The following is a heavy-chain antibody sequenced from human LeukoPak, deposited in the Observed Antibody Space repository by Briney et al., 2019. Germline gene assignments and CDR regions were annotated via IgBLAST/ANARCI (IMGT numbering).Heavy chain of an antibody. Sequence: GGSLRLSCAASGFTFSHYSMNWVRQAPGKGLEWVSSISTSSSYIYYADSVKGRFTISRDNAKNSLYLQMNSLRAEDTAVYYCARETGPPGAFDIWGQGTMVTVSS. CDR2: ISTSSSYI. CDR3: ARETGPPGAFDI. J-gene: IGHJ3*02. CDR1: GFTFSHYS. V-gene: IGHV3-21*01.